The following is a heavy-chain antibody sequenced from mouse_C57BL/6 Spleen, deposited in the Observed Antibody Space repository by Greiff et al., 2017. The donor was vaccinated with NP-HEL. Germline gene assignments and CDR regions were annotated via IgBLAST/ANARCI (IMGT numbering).Heavy chain of an antibody. CDR3: AREGDYDDGGFAY. Sequence: QVQLQQPGAELVKPGASVKLSCKASGYTFTSYWMHWVKQRPGRGLEWIGRIDPNSGGTKYNEKFKSKATLTVDKPSSTAYMQLSSLTSEDSAVYYCAREGDYDDGGFAYWGQGTLVTVSA. CDR2: IDPNSGGT. CDR1: GYTFTSYW. D-gene: IGHD2-4*01. V-gene: IGHV1-62-3*01. J-gene: IGHJ3*01.